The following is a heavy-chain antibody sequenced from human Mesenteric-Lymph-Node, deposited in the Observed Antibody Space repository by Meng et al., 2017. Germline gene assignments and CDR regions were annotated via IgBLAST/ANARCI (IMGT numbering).Heavy chain of an antibody. Sequence: GGSLRLSCAASGFTFDDYGMSWVRQAPGKGLEWVSGINWNGGSTGYADSVKGRFTISRDNSKNTLYLQMGSLRAEDMAVYYCARSPAVGYYYGMDVWGQGTTVTVSS. J-gene: IGHJ6*02. CDR3: ARSPAVGYYYGMDV. CDR2: INWNGGST. CDR1: GFTFDDYG. D-gene: IGHD6-13*01. V-gene: IGHV3-20*04.